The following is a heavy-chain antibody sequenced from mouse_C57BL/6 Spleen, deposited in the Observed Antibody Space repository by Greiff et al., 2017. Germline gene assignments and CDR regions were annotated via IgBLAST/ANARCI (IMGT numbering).Heavy chain of an antibody. CDR3: ARTGYDGYLFAY. J-gene: IGHJ3*01. CDR2: IWGDGST. CDR1: GFSLTSYG. V-gene: IGHV2-3*01. Sequence: VQLKESGPGLVAPSQSLSITCTVSGFSLTSYGVSWVRQPPGKGLEWLGVIWGDGSTYYHSALISRLSISKDNSKSQVFFKMNSLQADNTAIYYCARTGYDGYLFAYWGQGTLVTVSA. D-gene: IGHD2-3*01.